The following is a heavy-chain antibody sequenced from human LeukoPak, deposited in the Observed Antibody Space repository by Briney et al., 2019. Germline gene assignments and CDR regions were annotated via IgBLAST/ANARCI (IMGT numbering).Heavy chain of an antibody. CDR1: GGSFTGYY. V-gene: IGHV4-34*01. J-gene: IGHJ3*01. D-gene: IGHD2-2*01. CDR2: IRHSGSP. Sequence: TSETLSLTCEVYGGSFTGYYWSWIRQPPGKGLEWIGEIRHSGSPHYNPSLKNRVTTSLDTSKNQFSLSLRAVTAADTAVYYCARQGPVVAGPASMTVHDSFDVWDQGTMVIVSS. CDR3: ARQGPVVAGPASMTVHDSFDV.